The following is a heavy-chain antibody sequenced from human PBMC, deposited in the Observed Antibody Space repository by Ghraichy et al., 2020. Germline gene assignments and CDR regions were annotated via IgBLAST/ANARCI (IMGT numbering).Heavy chain of an antibody. J-gene: IGHJ4*02. Sequence: SETLSLTCTVSGGSISSSSYYWGWIRQPTGQGLEWIGSIYYSGSTYYNPSLKSRVTISVDTSKNQFSLKLSSVTAADTAVYYGASSYDSSGYSTRPLDYWGQGTLVTVSS. CDR1: GGSISSSSYY. V-gene: IGHV4-39*01. CDR2: IYYSGST. CDR3: ASSYDSSGYSTRPLDY. D-gene: IGHD3-22*01.